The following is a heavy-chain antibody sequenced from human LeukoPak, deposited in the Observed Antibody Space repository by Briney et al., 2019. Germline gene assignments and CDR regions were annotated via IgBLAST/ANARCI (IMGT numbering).Heavy chain of an antibody. V-gene: IGHV1-2*02. CDR3: ARVTMVRGVITKYNWFDP. D-gene: IGHD3-10*01. J-gene: IGHJ5*02. Sequence: ASVKVSCKASGCTFTGYYMHWVRQAPGQGLEWMGWINPNSGGTNYAQKLQGRVTMTTDTSTSTAYMELRSLRSDDTAVYYCARVTMVRGVITKYNWFDPWGQGTLVTVSS. CDR1: GCTFTGYY. CDR2: INPNSGGT.